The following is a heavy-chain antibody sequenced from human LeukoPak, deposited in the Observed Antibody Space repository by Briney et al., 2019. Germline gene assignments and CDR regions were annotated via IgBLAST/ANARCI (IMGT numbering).Heavy chain of an antibody. J-gene: IGHJ4*02. V-gene: IGHV3-23*01. CDR1: GFTFSSYA. D-gene: IGHD2-15*01. CDR3: AKDGSGVAAADYYFDY. CDR2: ISGSGGST. Sequence: GGSLRLSCAASGFTFSSYAMSWVRQAPGKGLEWVSAISGSGGSTFYAGSVKGRFTISRDNSKNTLYMQMNSLRAEDTAVYYCAKDGSGVAAADYYFDYWGQGTLVTVSS.